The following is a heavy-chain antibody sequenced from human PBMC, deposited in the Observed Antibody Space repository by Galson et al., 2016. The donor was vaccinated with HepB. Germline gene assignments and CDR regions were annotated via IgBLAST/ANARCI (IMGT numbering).Heavy chain of an antibody. V-gene: IGHV3-30*18. CDR3: AKDPYAVVSRPEYFQH. J-gene: IGHJ1*01. D-gene: IGHD2-2*01. Sequence: SLRLSCAASGFTFSSYGIHWVRQAQGKGLEWVAVISHDGSNKFYADSVKGRFTISRDNSKNTLFLQLNSLRAEDTAVYYCAKDPYAVVSRPEYFQHWGQGSLVTASS. CDR1: GFTFSSYG. CDR2: ISHDGSNK.